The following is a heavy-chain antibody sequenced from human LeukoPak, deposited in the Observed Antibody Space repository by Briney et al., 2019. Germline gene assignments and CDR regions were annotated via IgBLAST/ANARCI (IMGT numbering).Heavy chain of an antibody. CDR3: AELGITMIGGV. Sequence: GGNLRLSCAASGFTFSSYGMSWVRQAPGKGLEWVSAISGSGGTTFYADSVKGRFTISRDNAKNSLYLQMSSLRAEDTAVYYCAELGITMIGGVWGKGTTATISS. J-gene: IGHJ6*04. V-gene: IGHV3-23*01. CDR2: ISGSGGTT. D-gene: IGHD3-10*02. CDR1: GFTFSSYG.